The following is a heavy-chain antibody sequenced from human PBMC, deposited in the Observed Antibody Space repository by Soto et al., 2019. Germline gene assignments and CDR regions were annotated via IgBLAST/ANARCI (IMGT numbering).Heavy chain of an antibody. J-gene: IGHJ6*02. Sequence: SVKVSCKASGGTFSSYAISWVRQAPGQGLEWMGGIIPIFGTANYAQKFQGRVTITADESTSTAYMELSSLRSEDTAVYYCARDWGLTGTAGPYYYYYGMDVWGQGTTVTVYS. CDR3: ARDWGLTGTAGPYYYYYGMDV. V-gene: IGHV1-69*13. CDR1: GGTFSSYA. CDR2: IIPIFGTA. D-gene: IGHD1-20*01.